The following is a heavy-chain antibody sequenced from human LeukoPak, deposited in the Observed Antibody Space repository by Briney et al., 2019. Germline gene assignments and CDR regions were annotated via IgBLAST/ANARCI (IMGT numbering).Heavy chain of an antibody. Sequence: SETLSLTCTVSGYSINSAYYWGWIRQPPGKGLEWIGSMYHSGSTYYNPSLKSRVTISVDTSKNQFSLKLSSVTAADTAVYYCARHIQIAFRVFRLGWIDPWGQGTLVTVSS. CDR3: ARHIQIAFRVFRLGWIDP. J-gene: IGHJ5*02. CDR2: MYHSGST. CDR1: GYSINSAYY. D-gene: IGHD3-3*02. V-gene: IGHV4-38-2*02.